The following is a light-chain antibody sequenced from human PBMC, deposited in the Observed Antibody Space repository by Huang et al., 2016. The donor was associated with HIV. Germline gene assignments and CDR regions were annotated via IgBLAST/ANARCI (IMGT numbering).Light chain of an antibody. CDR1: QNVFNK. Sequence: EIVMTQSPATLSVSPGERATLSCRASQNVFNKLAWYQQKPGQAPRLLIYDASTRATGFPARCTGSGSGTEFTLTISSLQSEDLGVYFCQHYNTWPPLTFGGGTKVEIK. CDR2: DAS. J-gene: IGKJ4*01. V-gene: IGKV3-15*01. CDR3: QHYNTWPPLT.